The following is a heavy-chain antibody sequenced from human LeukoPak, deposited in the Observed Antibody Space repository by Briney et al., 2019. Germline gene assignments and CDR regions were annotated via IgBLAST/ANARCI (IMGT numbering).Heavy chain of an antibody. Sequence: PSETLSLTCTVSGGSISSSSYYWGWIRQPPGKGLEWIGSIYTSGSTNYNPSLKSRVTISVDRSKNQFSLKLSSVTAADTAVYYCARPRGFGELGAFDIWGQGTMVTVSS. CDR2: IYTSGST. CDR1: GGSISSSSYY. D-gene: IGHD3-10*01. CDR3: ARPRGFGELGAFDI. J-gene: IGHJ3*02. V-gene: IGHV4-39*07.